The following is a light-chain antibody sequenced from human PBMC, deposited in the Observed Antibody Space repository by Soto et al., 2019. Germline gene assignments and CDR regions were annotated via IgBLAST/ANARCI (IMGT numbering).Light chain of an antibody. V-gene: IGKV3-20*01. CDR2: GVS. Sequence: VFTQSPGTLSLSPGERSTLSCRASQSVSIRLAWYQQKPGQTPRLLIYGVSTGATGIPDRFSGSGSGTDFTLTISRLEPEDFAVYVCQVYGSSSKTFGQGTKVDIK. CDR3: QVYGSSSKT. J-gene: IGKJ1*01. CDR1: QSVSIR.